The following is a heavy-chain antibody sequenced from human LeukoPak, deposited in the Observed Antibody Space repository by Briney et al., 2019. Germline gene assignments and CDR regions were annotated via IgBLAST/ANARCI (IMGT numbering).Heavy chain of an antibody. CDR3: ATSGSYRLHP. D-gene: IGHD1-26*01. CDR1: GFTFSTYN. V-gene: IGHV3-48*01. CDR2: ISSSSNTI. Sequence: GGSLRLSCAASGFTFSTYNMNWVRQAPGKGLEWVSYISSSSNTIYYADSMKGRFTISRDNAKNSLYLQMNSLRAEDTAVYYCATSGSYRLHPWGQGTLVTVSS. J-gene: IGHJ5*02.